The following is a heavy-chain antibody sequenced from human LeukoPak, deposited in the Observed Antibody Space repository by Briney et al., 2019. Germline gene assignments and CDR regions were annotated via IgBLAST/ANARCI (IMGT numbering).Heavy chain of an antibody. CDR2: INHSGST. Sequence: SETLSLTCAVYGGSFSGYYWSWIRQPPGKGLEWIGEINHSGSTNYNPSLKSRVTISVDTSKNQFSLKLSSVTAADTAVYCCARGGDPLGIAAAGTNDPYYYYYMDVWGKGTTVTVSS. V-gene: IGHV4-34*01. CDR3: ARGGDPLGIAAAGTNDPYYYYYMDV. CDR1: GGSFSGYY. D-gene: IGHD6-13*01. J-gene: IGHJ6*03.